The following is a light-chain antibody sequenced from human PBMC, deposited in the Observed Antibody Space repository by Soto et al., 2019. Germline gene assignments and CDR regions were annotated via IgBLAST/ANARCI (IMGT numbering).Light chain of an antibody. CDR2: EAS. V-gene: IGKV1-39*01. Sequence: DIQMTQSPSSLSASVGDRVTITCRASQSISSHLNWYQQKPGKAPQLLIYEASSLQGGVPSRFSGRGSGTDVTLTISRLQADDFAIYYCQQRYSMPHTFGPGTRVDIK. CDR3: QQRYSMPHT. CDR1: QSISSH. J-gene: IGKJ3*01.